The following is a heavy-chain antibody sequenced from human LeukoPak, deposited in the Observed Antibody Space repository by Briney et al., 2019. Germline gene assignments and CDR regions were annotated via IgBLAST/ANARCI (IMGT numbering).Heavy chain of an antibody. V-gene: IGHV3-48*03. CDR1: GFTFSSYE. J-gene: IGHJ5*02. Sequence: GGSLRLSCAASGFTFSSYEMNWVRQAPGKGLEWVSYISSSGSTIYYADSVKGRFTISRDNAKNSLYLQMNSLRAEDTAVYYCAKEGGFSSSWYGPLDWFDPWGQGTLVTVSS. CDR2: ISSSGSTI. CDR3: AKEGGFSSSWYGPLDWFDP. D-gene: IGHD6-13*01.